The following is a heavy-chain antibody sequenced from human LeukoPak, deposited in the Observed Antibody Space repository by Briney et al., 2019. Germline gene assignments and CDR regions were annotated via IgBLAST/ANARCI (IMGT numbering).Heavy chain of an antibody. D-gene: IGHD5-12*01. Sequence: SETLSLTCTVSGGSISSYYWSWIRQPPGKGLEWIGYIYFSASTNYNPSLKSRVTISVDTSKNQFSLKLSSVTAADTAVYYCARDSDSGYDLGWGQGTLVTVSS. CDR3: ARDSDSGYDLG. CDR1: GGSISSYY. V-gene: IGHV4-59*12. J-gene: IGHJ4*02. CDR2: IYFSAST.